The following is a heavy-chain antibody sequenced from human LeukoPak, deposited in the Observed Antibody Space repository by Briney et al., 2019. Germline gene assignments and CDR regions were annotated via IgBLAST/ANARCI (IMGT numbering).Heavy chain of an antibody. Sequence: PSETLSLTCTVSGGSISSSSYYWGWIRQPPGKGLEWIGYMYYSGSTNYNPSLKSRVTISVDTSENQFSLKLSSVTAADTAVYYCARGTDHYYRMDVWGQGTTVTVSS. J-gene: IGHJ6*02. CDR3: ARGTDHYYRMDV. V-gene: IGHV4-61*05. D-gene: IGHD1-14*01. CDR2: MYYSGST. CDR1: GGSISSSSYY.